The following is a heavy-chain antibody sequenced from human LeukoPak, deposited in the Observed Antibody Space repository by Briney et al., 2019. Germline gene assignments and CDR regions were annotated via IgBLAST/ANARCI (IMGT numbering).Heavy chain of an antibody. V-gene: IGHV3-23*01. CDR3: AKVSLNMVNDAFDI. Sequence: GGSLRLSCAASGFTFSSYAMSWVRQAPGKGLEWVSVMSSGGYSEYYSDSVRGRFTISRDNSKNTLYLQMNSLRAEDTAMYYCAKVSLNMVNDAFDIWGQGTMVSVSS. CDR1: GFTFSSYA. D-gene: IGHD4/OR15-4a*01. CDR2: MSSGGYSE. J-gene: IGHJ3*02.